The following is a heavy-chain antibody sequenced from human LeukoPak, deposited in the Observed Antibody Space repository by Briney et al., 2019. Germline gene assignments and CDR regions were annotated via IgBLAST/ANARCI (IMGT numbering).Heavy chain of an antibody. J-gene: IGHJ3*02. Sequence: PGGSLRLSCAASGFTFSSYAMHWVRQAPGKGLEYASAISSNGGSTYYANSLKGRSTISRDNSKNTLYLQMGSLRAEDMAVYYCARVYSSSWYSAFDIWGQGTMVTVSS. CDR2: ISSNGGST. V-gene: IGHV3-64*01. CDR1: GFTFSSYA. CDR3: ARVYSSSWYSAFDI. D-gene: IGHD6-13*01.